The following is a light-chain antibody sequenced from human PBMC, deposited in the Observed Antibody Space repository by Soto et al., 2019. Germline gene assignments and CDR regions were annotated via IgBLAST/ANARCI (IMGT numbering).Light chain of an antibody. Sequence: EIVLTQSPGTLSLSPGERATVSCRASQSVNSSYLAWYQQKPGQAPRLLIYGASSRATGIPDRFSGSGSGTDFTLTISRLEPEDFAEYHCQQYNNWPQTFGQGTKVDIK. CDR1: QSVNSSY. J-gene: IGKJ1*01. CDR3: QQYNNWPQT. CDR2: GAS. V-gene: IGKV3-20*01.